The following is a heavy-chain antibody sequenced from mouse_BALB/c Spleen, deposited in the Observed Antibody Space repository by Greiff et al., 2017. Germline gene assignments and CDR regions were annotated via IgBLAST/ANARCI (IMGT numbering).Heavy chain of an antibody. J-gene: IGHJ2*01. CDR3: EREEGREDPYYFDY. CDR2: INPYNDGT. D-gene: IGHD3-3*01. CDR1: GYTFTSYV. V-gene: IGHV1-14*01. Sequence: EVQLVESGPELVKPGASVKMSCKASGYTFTSYVMHWVKQRPGQGLEWIGYINPYNDGTKYNEKFKGKATLTSDKSSSTTYMELSSLTSEDSAVYYCEREEGREDPYYFDYWGQGTTLTVSA.